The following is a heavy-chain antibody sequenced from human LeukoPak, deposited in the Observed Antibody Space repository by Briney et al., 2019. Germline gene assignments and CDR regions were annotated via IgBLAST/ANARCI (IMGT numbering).Heavy chain of an antibody. J-gene: IGHJ3*01. CDR3: ARGITVFGVVNDAFYV. V-gene: IGHV3-7*05. D-gene: IGHD3-3*01. CDR1: GFTFSSYC. Sequence: GGSLRLSCAASGFTFSSYCMSWVRQAPGEGLEWVANIMQDGSGKTYVDSVKGRFTISRDNSTNTLYLQMDSLRAEDTAVYYCARGITVFGVVNDAFYVWGQEAVVSVSS. CDR2: IMQDGSGK.